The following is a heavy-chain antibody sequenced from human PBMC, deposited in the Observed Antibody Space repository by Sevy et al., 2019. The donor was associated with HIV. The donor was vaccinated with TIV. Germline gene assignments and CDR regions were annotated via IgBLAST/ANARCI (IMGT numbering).Heavy chain of an antibody. CDR3: ARNRTIGAFEI. CDR1: GFTFSSYT. V-gene: IGHV3-30-3*01. D-gene: IGHD3-3*01. CDR2: ISYDGSNK. Sequence: GGSLRLSCAASGFTFSSYTCHWVRHAPGKGLEWVAVISYDGSNKYYADYVKGRFTISRDNSKNTLYLQMNSLRAEDTAVYYCARNRTIGAFEIWGQGTMVTVSS. J-gene: IGHJ3*02.